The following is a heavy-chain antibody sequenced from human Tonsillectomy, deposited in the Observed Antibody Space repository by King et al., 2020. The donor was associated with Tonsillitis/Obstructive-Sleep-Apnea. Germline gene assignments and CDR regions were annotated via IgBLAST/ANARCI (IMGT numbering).Heavy chain of an antibody. J-gene: IGHJ6*02. CDR1: GYTLTDLS. D-gene: IGHD5-12*01. Sequence: QLVQSGAEVKKHGASVKVSCKVSGYTLTDLSMHWVRQAPGKGIEWMGGFDPEDGETIYVKKFQGRVTMTEATTTDKAYMELRSLRCEDTAIYYCATESVVGGYRGHDAMDVWGQGTTVTVSS. V-gene: IGHV1-24*01. CDR3: ATESVVGGYRGHDAMDV. CDR2: FDPEDGET.